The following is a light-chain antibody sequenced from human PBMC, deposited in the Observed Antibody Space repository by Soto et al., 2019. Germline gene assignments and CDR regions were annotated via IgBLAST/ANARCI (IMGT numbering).Light chain of an antibody. CDR3: QQRSNGYT. V-gene: IGKV3-11*01. J-gene: IGKJ2*01. Sequence: EIVLTQSPATRSLSPGERATLSCRASQSVSSYLAWYQQKPGQAPRLLIYDASNRATGIPARFSGSGSGTDFTLTISSLEPEDFAVYYCQQRSNGYTFGQGTKLEIK. CDR1: QSVSSY. CDR2: DAS.